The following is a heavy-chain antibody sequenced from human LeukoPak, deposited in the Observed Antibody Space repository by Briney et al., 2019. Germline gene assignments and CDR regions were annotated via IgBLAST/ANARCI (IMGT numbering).Heavy chain of an antibody. CDR3: SGSYSRWYFDY. J-gene: IGHJ4*02. CDR2: IYSGGST. CDR1: GFTFSSYS. V-gene: IGHV3-53*01. Sequence: GGSLRLSCAASGFTFSSYSMSWVRQAPGKGLEWVSVIYSGGSTFYTDSVKGRFSISRDNSKNTLYLQMNSLRAEDTAVYYCSGSYSRWYFDYWGQGTLVTVSS. D-gene: IGHD1-26*01.